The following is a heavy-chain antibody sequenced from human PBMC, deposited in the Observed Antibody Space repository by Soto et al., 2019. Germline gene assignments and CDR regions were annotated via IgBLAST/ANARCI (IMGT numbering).Heavy chain of an antibody. D-gene: IGHD5-12*01. Sequence: QVQLVQSGAEVKKPGSSVKVSCKASGGTFSNYAITWVRQAPGQGLEWVGRIIPIFGTTNVAQKFQGRVTITAHEPTPXANMELSGLRPDDTAVYYCAKDGGADGYFGNWLDPWGQGTLVTVSS. J-gene: IGHJ5*02. CDR2: IIPIFGTT. V-gene: IGHV1-69*15. CDR3: AKDGGADGYFGNWLDP. CDR1: GGTFSNYA.